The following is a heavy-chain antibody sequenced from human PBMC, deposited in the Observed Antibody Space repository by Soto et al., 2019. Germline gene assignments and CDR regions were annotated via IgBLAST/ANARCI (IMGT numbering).Heavy chain of an antibody. Sequence: ASVKVSCKASGYTFTGYFIHWVRQAPGQGLEWMGWINPNSGDTNYAQKFQGRVTMTTDMSTSTAYMELSGLTSDDTAVYYCARVRTYYDSSGSLDYWGQGTLVTVSS. CDR1: GYTFTGYF. V-gene: IGHV1-2*02. CDR2: INPNSGDT. CDR3: ARVRTYYDSSGSLDY. D-gene: IGHD3-22*01. J-gene: IGHJ4*02.